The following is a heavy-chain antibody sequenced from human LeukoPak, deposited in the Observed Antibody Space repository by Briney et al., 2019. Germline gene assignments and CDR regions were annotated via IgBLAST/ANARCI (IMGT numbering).Heavy chain of an antibody. CDR1: GGTFSSCA. Sequence: ASVKVSCKASGGTFSSCAISWVRQAPGQGLEWMGGIIPIFGTANYAQKFQGRVTITADESTSTAYMELSSLRSEDTAVYYCARGPPYCSGGSCYIRYFDYWGQGTLVTVSS. D-gene: IGHD2-15*01. CDR2: IIPIFGTA. V-gene: IGHV1-69*13. CDR3: ARGPPYCSGGSCYIRYFDY. J-gene: IGHJ4*02.